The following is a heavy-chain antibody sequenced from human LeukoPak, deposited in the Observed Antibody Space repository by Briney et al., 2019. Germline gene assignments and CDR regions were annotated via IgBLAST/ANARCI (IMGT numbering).Heavy chain of an antibody. J-gene: IGHJ4*02. CDR3: ARVKDGDSYFDY. CDR2: IKQDGSEK. CDR1: GFTLSSYW. D-gene: IGHD4-17*01. Sequence: PGGSLRLSCAASGFTLSSYWMSWVRQAPGKGLEGVANIKQDGSEKNYVDSVKGRFTISRDNAKNSLYLQMNSLRAEDTAVYYCARVKDGDSYFDYWGQGTLVTVSS. V-gene: IGHV3-7*01.